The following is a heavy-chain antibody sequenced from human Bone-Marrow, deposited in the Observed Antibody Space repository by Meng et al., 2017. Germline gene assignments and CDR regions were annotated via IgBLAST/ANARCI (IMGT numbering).Heavy chain of an antibody. Sequence: QDKRRPPGPGRVNPPPTLSPTCAISGDSVSSNSAAWNWIRQSPSRGLEWLGRTYYRSKWYNDYAVSVKSRITINPDTSKNQFSLQLNSVTPEDTAVYYCARVGAQLFDYWGQGTLVPSPQ. CDR2: TYYRSKWYN. D-gene: IGHD1-26*01. CDR1: GDSVSSNSAA. CDR3: ARVGAQLFDY. J-gene: IGHJ4*02. V-gene: IGHV6-1*01.